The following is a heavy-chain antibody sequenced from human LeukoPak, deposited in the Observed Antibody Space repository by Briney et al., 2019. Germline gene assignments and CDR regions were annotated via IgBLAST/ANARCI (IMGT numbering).Heavy chain of an antibody. CDR2: INSDGSST. CDR1: GFTFSSYW. D-gene: IGHD6-19*01. CDR3: AKSHTSGPGDY. V-gene: IGHV3-74*01. Sequence: GGSLRLSCAASGFTFSSYWMHWVRQAPGKGLVWVSRINSDGSSTSYADSVKGRFTISRDNSKNTLYLQMNSLRAEDTAVYYCAKSHTSGPGDYWGQGTLVTVSS. J-gene: IGHJ4*02.